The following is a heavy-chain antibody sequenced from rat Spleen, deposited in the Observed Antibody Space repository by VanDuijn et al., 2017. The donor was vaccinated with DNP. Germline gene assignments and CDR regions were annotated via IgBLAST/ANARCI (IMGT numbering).Heavy chain of an antibody. CDR2: ISSGGNT. CDR3: AREEPRVLSFFSSLFDY. V-gene: IGHV2S12*01. Sequence: QVQLKESGPGLVQPSQTLSLTCTVSGFSLNSYGVSWVRQPPGKGLEWIAAISSGGNTYFNPLLTSRLSISRDTSKSQVFLEMSSLQTEDTGIYFCAREEPRVLSFFSSLFDYWGQGVMVTVSS. CDR1: GFSLNSYG. J-gene: IGHJ2*01. D-gene: IGHD1-2*01.